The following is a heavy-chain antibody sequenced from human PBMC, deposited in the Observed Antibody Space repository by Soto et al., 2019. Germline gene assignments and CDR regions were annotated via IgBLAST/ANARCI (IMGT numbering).Heavy chain of an antibody. J-gene: IGHJ4*02. D-gene: IGHD3-22*01. V-gene: IGHV3-33*01. CDR2: IWYDGSNK. CDR3: ARETQYYYDSSGYSYFDD. Sequence: GGSLRLSCAASGFTFSSYGMHWVRQAPGKGLEWVAVIWYDGSNKYYADSVKGRFTISRDNSKNTLYLQMNSLRAEDTAVYYCARETQYYYDSSGYSYFDDWGQGTRVTVSS. CDR1: GFTFSSYG.